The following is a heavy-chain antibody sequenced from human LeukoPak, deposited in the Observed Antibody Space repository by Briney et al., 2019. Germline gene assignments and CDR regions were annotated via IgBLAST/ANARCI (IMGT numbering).Heavy chain of an antibody. CDR3: ARAVRIAESLDY. CDR1: GFTFSSYA. CDR2: ISYDGSNK. V-gene: IGHV3-30*04. D-gene: IGHD6-13*01. J-gene: IGHJ4*02. Sequence: PGRSLRLSCAASGFTFSSYAMHWVRQAPGKGLEWVAVISYDGSNKYYADSVKGRFTISRDNSKNTLYLQMNSLRAEDTAVYYCARAVRIAESLDYWGQGTLVTVSS.